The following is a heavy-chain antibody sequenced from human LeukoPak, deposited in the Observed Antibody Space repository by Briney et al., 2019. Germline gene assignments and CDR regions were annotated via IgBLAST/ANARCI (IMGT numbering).Heavy chain of an antibody. Sequence: PGGSLRLSXAASGFTFSSYEMNWVRQSPGKGLEWLSYISSSGSTIYYADSVKGRFTISRDNAKNSLYLQMNSLRAEDTAVYYCARVRGSYYDGYFDYWGQGTLVTVSS. CDR3: ARVRGSYYDGYFDY. CDR1: GFTFSSYE. J-gene: IGHJ4*02. V-gene: IGHV3-48*03. CDR2: ISSSGSTI. D-gene: IGHD1-26*01.